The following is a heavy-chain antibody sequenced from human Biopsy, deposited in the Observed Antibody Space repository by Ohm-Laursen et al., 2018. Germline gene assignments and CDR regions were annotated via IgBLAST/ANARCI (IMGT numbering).Heavy chain of an antibody. CDR1: GFTFSRNY. D-gene: IGHD3-22*01. CDR2: IDSGGYT. J-gene: IGHJ3*02. V-gene: IGHV3-53*01. CDR3: ARSTYYYESSGTRRGLDI. Sequence: SLRLSCTASGFTFSRNYMTWVRQAPGKGLEWVSVIDSGGYTHYTDSAKDRFSTSRDNSKNTLYLQKNNLSAEDTTVYYCARSTYYYESSGTRRGLDIWGQGTMVTVSS.